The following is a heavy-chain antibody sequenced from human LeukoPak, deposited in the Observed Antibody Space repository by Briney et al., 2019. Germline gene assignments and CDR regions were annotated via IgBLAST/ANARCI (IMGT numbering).Heavy chain of an antibody. V-gene: IGHV4-39*07. D-gene: IGHD3-10*01. Sequence: SETLSLTCTVSGGSISSSSDYWGWIRQPPGKGLEWIGSIYYSGSTYYNPSLKSRVTISVDTSKNQFSLKLSSVTAADTAVYYCCARVRGVTLFDYWGQGTLVTVSS. CDR3: CARVRGVTLFDY. J-gene: IGHJ4*02. CDR2: IYYSGST. CDR1: GGSISSSSDY.